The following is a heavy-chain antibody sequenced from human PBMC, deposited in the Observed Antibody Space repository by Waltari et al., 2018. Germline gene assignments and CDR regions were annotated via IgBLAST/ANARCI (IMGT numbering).Heavy chain of an antibody. V-gene: IGHV4-34*01. Sequence: QVQLQQWGAGLLKPSETLSLTCAVYGGSFSGYYWNWIRQPPGKGLEWIGEINHSGSTNYNPSLKSRVTISVDTSKNQFSLKLSSVTAADTAVYYCAERARPRIIEVWFDPWGQGTLVTVSS. CDR1: GGSFSGYY. D-gene: IGHD2-21*01. J-gene: IGHJ5*02. CDR3: AERARPRIIEVWFDP. CDR2: INHSGST.